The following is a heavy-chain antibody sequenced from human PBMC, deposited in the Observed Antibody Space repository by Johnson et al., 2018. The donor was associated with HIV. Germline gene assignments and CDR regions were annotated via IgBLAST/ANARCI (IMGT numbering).Heavy chain of an antibody. CDR3: ARQFRSVGAPDAFDI. V-gene: IGHV3-9*01. J-gene: IGHJ3*02. CDR2: ISWNSGSI. Sequence: VQLVESGGGVVRPGGSLRLSCAASGFTFDDYAMHWVRQAPGKGLEWVSGISWNSGSIGYADSVKGRFTISRDNAKNSLYLQMNSLRAEETAVYYCARQFRSVGAPDAFDIWGQGTMVTVSS. CDR1: GFTFDDYA. D-gene: IGHD1-26*01.